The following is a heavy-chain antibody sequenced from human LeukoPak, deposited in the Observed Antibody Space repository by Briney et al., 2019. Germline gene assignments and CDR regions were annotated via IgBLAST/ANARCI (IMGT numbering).Heavy chain of an antibody. CDR1: GGTFSSYA. D-gene: IGHD3-3*01. Sequence: GASVKVSCKASGGTFSSYAISWVRQATGQGLEWMGWMNPNSGNTGYAQKFQGRVTMTRNTSISTAYMELSSLRSEDTAVYYCARVPKGITIFGVVIKTVDYGMDVWGQGTTVTVSS. CDR2: MNPNSGNT. J-gene: IGHJ6*02. CDR3: ARVPKGITIFGVVIKTVDYGMDV. V-gene: IGHV1-8*02.